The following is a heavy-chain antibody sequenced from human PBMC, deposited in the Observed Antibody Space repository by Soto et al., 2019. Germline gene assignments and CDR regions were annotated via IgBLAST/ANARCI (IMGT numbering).Heavy chain of an antibody. CDR3: SRDHYVYDILTGYGYYYGMDV. CDR1: GGSISSGDYY. CDR2: IYYSGST. Sequence: SETLSLTCTVSGGSISSGDYYWSWIRQPPGKGLEWIGYIYYSGSTYYNPSLKSRVTISVDTSKNQFYLKLSYMTAADTAVYYCSRDHYVYDILTGYGYYYGMDVWGQGTTVTVSS. J-gene: IGHJ6*02. V-gene: IGHV4-30-4*01. D-gene: IGHD3-9*01.